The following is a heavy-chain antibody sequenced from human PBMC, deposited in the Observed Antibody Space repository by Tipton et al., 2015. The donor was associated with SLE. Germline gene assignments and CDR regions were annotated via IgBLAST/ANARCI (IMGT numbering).Heavy chain of an antibody. Sequence: TLSLTCTVSGGSISSGGYYWSWIRQHPGKGLEWIGYIYYSGSTYYNPSLKSRVTISVDTSKNQFSLKLSSVTAADTAVYYCARGRKYYDSSGLSLYGMDVWGQGTTVTVSS. CDR3: ARGRKYYDSSGLSLYGMDV. CDR1: GGSISSGGYY. D-gene: IGHD3-22*01. CDR2: IYYSGST. V-gene: IGHV4-31*03. J-gene: IGHJ6*02.